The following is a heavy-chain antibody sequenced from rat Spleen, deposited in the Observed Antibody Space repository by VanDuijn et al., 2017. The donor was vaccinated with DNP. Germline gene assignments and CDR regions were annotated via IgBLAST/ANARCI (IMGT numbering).Heavy chain of an antibody. CDR3: ARGNDGYYPYWYFDF. J-gene: IGHJ1*01. Sequence: EVQLVESGGGLVQPGNSLKLSCAASGFTFSDYAMAWVRQSPKKGLEWVATIIYDGSSTYYRDSVRGRFTISRDYARSTLYLQMDSLRSEDTATYYCARGNDGYYPYWYFDFWGPGTMVTVSS. V-gene: IGHV5-17*01. D-gene: IGHD1-12*03. CDR1: GFTFSDYA. CDR2: IIYDGSST.